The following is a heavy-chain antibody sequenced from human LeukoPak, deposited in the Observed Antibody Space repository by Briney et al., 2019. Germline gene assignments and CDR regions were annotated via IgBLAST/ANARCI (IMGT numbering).Heavy chain of an antibody. Sequence: GGSLRLSCAASGFTFSSYSMNWVRQAPGKGLEWVSSISSSSSYIYYADSVKGRFTISRDNAKNSLYLQMNSLRAEDTAVYYCARGNWGSDHYWYFDLWGRGTLVTVSS. J-gene: IGHJ2*01. CDR1: GFTFSSYS. V-gene: IGHV3-21*01. CDR3: ARGNWGSDHYWYFDL. D-gene: IGHD7-27*01. CDR2: ISSSSSYI.